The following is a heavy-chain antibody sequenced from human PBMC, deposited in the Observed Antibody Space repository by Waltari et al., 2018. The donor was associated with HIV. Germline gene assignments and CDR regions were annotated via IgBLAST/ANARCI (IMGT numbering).Heavy chain of an antibody. CDR1: GFRFDDFG. Sequence: EVQLVESGGDLVKSGRPLRLPCAASGFRFDDFGMNWVRHVPGKGPEWVAGITWNGGSIKYADSVQGRFTISRDNSKKSLYLEMNSLRPQDTAFYYCVKDRTAVADTLGFWGQGTLVTVSS. CDR2: ITWNGGSI. V-gene: IGHV3-9*01. J-gene: IGHJ4*02. CDR3: VKDRTAVADTLGF. D-gene: IGHD6-19*01.